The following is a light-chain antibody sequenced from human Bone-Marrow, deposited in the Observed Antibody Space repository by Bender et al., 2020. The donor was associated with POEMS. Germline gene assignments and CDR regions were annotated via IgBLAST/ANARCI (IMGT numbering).Light chain of an antibody. CDR3: FSYGGRQLSV. CDR1: SSDVGAYNY. CDR2: DVT. J-gene: IGLJ2*01. V-gene: IGLV2-11*01. Sequence: QSALTQPRSVSGSPGQSVTISCTGSSSDVGAYNYVSWYQHHPGKAPKLMIYDVTKRPSWVPDRFSGAKSGDAASLTISGLQAEDEADYYCFSYGGRQLSVFGGGTKLTVL.